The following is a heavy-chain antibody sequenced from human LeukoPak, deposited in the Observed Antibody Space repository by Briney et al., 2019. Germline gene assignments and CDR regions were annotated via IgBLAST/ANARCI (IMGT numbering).Heavy chain of an antibody. CDR3: ARGRYGDS. CDR1: GGSISSYY. D-gene: IGHD1-1*01. Sequence: SETLSLTCTVSGGSISSYYWSWIRQPPGKGLEWIGEINHSGSANYNPSLKSRVTISVDTSKNQFSLKLSSVTAADTAVYYCARGRYGDSWGQGTLVTVSS. J-gene: IGHJ4*02. V-gene: IGHV4-34*01. CDR2: INHSGSA.